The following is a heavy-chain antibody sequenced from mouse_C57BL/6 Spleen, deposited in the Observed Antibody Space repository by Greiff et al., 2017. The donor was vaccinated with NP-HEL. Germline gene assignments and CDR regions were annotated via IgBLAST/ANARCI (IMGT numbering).Heavy chain of an antibody. V-gene: IGHV1-55*01. CDR2: IYPGSGST. CDR3: ARYSYGSRGLFAY. CDR1: GYTFTSYW. J-gene: IGHJ3*01. D-gene: IGHD1-1*01. Sequence: VQLQQPGAELVKPGASVKMSCKASGYTFTSYWITWVKQRPGQGLEWIGDIYPGSGSTNYNEKFKSKATLTVDTSSSTAYMQLSSLTSEDSAVYYCARYSYGSRGLFAYWGQGTLVTVSA.